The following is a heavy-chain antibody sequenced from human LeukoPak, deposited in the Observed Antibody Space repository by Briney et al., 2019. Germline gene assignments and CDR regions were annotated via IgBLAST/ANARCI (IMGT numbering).Heavy chain of an antibody. V-gene: IGHV4-59*01. CDR1: GGSISSYY. J-gene: IGHJ5*02. CDR3: ARLARFRSVPNWFDP. Sequence: SETLSLXCTVSGGSISSYYWSWIRQPPGKGLEWIGYIYYSGSTNYNPSLKSRVTISVDTSKNQFSLKLSSVTAADTAVYYCARLARFRSVPNWFDPWGQGTLVTVSS. CDR2: IYYSGST. D-gene: IGHD3-10*01.